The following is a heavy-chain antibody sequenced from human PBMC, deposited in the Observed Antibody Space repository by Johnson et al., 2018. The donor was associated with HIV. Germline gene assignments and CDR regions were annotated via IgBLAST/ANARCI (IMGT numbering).Heavy chain of an antibody. J-gene: IGHJ3*02. Sequence: VQLVESGGGLVQPGGSLRLSCAASGFTFSNYWMHWVRQVPGKGLEWVSRIYSAGTSTTYADSVKGRFTISRDNSKNTLYLQMNSLRAEDTAVYYCFIAPDAFDIWGQGTMVTVSS. CDR2: IYSAGTST. D-gene: IGHD6-13*01. CDR1: GFTFSNYW. V-gene: IGHV3-74*02. CDR3: FIAPDAFDI.